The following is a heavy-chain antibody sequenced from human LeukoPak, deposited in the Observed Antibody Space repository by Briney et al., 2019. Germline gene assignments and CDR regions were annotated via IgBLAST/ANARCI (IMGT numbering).Heavy chain of an antibody. J-gene: IGHJ4*02. CDR3: DLYDAVNGGSY. CDR2: IIPIFGTA. Sequence: SVKVSCKASGGTFSSYAISWVRQAPGQGLEWMGGIIPIFGTANYAQKFQGRVTITADKSTSTAYMELNSLRSEDTAVYYCDLYDAVNGGSYWGEGTLVTVSS. V-gene: IGHV1-69*06. D-gene: IGHD2/OR15-2a*01. CDR1: GGTFSSYA.